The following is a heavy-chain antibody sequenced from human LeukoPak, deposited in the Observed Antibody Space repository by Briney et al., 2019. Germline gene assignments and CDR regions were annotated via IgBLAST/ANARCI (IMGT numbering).Heavy chain of an antibody. CDR3: AGTYYYGSGSYPQGWFDP. Sequence: SETLSLTCTVSGGSISSYYWSWIRQPPGKGLEWIGYIYYSGSTNYNPSLKSRVTISVDTSKNQFSLKLSSVTAADTAVYYCAGTYYYGSGSYPQGWFDPWGQGTLATVSS. J-gene: IGHJ5*02. V-gene: IGHV4-59*01. CDR1: GGSISSYY. CDR2: IYYSGST. D-gene: IGHD3-10*01.